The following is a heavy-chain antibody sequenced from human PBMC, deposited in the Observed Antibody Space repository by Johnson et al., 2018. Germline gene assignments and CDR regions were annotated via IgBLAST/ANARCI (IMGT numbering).Heavy chain of an antibody. CDR1: GFTFSSYG. J-gene: IGHJ1*01. CDR3: ASCGGDCYGAEYFQH. V-gene: IGHV3-30*03. CDR2: ISYDGSNK. D-gene: IGHD2-21*02. Sequence: QVQLVQSGGGVVQPGRSLRLSCAASGFTFSSYGMHWVRQAPGKGLEWVAVISYDGSNKYYADSVKGRFTMSRDNSKNTLYLQMNSLRDEDTAVYYCASCGGDCYGAEYFQHWGQGTLVTVSS.